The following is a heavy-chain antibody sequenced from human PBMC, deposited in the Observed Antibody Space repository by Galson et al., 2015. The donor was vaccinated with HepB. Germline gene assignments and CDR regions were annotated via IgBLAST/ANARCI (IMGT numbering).Heavy chain of an antibody. J-gene: IGHJ4*02. CDR2: ISSKSRYT. CDR3: ARGPFLLPTEYFDY. CDR1: GFTFRDYY. D-gene: IGHD2/OR15-2a*01. Sequence: SLRLSCAASGFTFRDYYMSWIRQAPGKGLEWISYISSKSRYTSYADSVKGRFTTSRDNAKNTVYLQMINLRVEDTAIYFCARGPFLLPTEYFDYWGQGTQVTVAS. V-gene: IGHV3-11*05.